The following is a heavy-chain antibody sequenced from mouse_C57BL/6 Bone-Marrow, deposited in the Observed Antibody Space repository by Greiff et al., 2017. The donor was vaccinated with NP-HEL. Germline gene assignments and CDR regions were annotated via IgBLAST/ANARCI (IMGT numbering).Heavy chain of an antibody. D-gene: IGHD1-1*01. CDR3: ARGLLRVYYFDY. Sequence: QVQLKQSGAELVKPGASVKMSCKASGYTFTSYWITWVKQRPGQGLEWIGDIYPGSGSTNYNEKFKSKATLTVDTSSSTAYMQLSSLTSEDSAVYYCARGLLRVYYFDYWGQGTTLTVSS. CDR1: GYTFTSYW. V-gene: IGHV1-55*01. CDR2: IYPGSGST. J-gene: IGHJ2*01.